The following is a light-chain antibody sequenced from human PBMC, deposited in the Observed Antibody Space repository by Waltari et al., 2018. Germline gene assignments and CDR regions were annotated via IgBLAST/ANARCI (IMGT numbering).Light chain of an antibody. V-gene: IGKV3-15*01. CDR1: QRVSSN. J-gene: IGKJ5*01. CDR3: QQYDNWPPIT. Sequence: EIVMTQSPATLSVSQGERATLSCRASQRVSSNLAWYQQKPGRSPRLLIYGASTRATGIPARFSGSGSGTEFALTISSLQSEDFALYYCQQYDNWPPITFGQGTRLEIK. CDR2: GAS.